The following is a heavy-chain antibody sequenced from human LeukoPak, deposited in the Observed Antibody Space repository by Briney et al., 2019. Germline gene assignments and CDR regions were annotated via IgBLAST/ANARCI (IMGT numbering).Heavy chain of an antibody. CDR2: ISGSGGST. D-gene: IGHD2-8*01. CDR1: GFTFSSYA. V-gene: IGHV3-23*01. J-gene: IGHJ4*02. CDR3: AKALHCTNGVCIPHY. Sequence: PGGSLRLSCAASGFTFSSYAMSWVRQAPGKGLEWVSAISGSGGSTHYADSVKGRFTISRDNSKNTLYLQMNSLRAEDTAVYYCAKALHCTNGVCIPHYWGQGTLVTVSS.